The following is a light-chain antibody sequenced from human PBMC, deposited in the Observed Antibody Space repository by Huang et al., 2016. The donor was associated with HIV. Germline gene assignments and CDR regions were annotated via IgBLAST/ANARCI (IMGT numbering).Light chain of an antibody. V-gene: IGKV2-28*01. CDR3: MQALQTPRT. CDR2: LSF. J-gene: IGKJ5*01. Sequence: IVITQSPLSLPVTPGEPASISCRSSQSLLHSHGYNYLDWYLQKPGQAPQLLISLSFNRASGVPDRFSGSGSVTDFTLKISRVEAEDVGVYFCMQALQTPRTFGQGTRLEIK. CDR1: QSLLHSHGYNY.